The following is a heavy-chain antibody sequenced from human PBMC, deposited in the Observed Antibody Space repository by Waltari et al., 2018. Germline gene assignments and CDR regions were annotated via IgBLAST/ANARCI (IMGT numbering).Heavy chain of an antibody. CDR2: ISYSENS. J-gene: IGHJ4*02. CDR1: GGSFSSSSYY. V-gene: IGHV4-39*01. D-gene: IGHD3-22*01. CDR3: ARGVWRGYYYDGSGYPDS. Sequence: QLQLQESGPGLVKPSETLSLTCFVSGGSFSSSSYYWGWFRQPPGKGLEWIGTISYSENSDYNPSLTSRVTISVDMPKNQFSLKRTSVTAADTAVYYCARGVWRGYYYDGSGYPDSWGQGTLVTVSS.